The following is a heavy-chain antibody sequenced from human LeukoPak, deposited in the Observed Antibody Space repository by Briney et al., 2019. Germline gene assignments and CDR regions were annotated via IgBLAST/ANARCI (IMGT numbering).Heavy chain of an antibody. CDR2: ISYDGSNK. J-gene: IGHJ4*02. CDR1: GFTFSNYA. Sequence: GGSLRLSCAASGFTFSNYAMNWVRQAPGKGLEWVAVISYDGSNKYYADSVKGRFTISRDNSKNTLYLQMNSLRAEDTAVYYCARTKTLGYCSSTSCYANYYFDYWGQGTLVTVSS. CDR3: ARTKTLGYCSSTSCYANYYFDY. D-gene: IGHD2-2*01. V-gene: IGHV3-30-3*01.